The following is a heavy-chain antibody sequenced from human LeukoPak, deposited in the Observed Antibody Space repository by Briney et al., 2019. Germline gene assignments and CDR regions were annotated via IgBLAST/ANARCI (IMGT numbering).Heavy chain of an antibody. V-gene: IGHV1-46*01. D-gene: IGHD4-11*01. CDR1: GYTFTSYY. CDR3: ARSLHDVWVDY. Sequence: ASVKVSCKASGYTFTSYYMHWVRQAPEQGLEWMGIINPSGGSASYAQKFQGRVTMTRDTSTSTVYMELSSLRSEDTAVYYCARSLHDVWVDYWGQGTLVTVSS. CDR2: INPSGGSA. J-gene: IGHJ4*02.